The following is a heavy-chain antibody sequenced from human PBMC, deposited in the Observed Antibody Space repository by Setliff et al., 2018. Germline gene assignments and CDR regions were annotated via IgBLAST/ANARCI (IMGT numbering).Heavy chain of an antibody. J-gene: IGHJ3*02. D-gene: IGHD1-26*01. CDR3: VRDLSGGQAI. CDR1: GGSVSRTVYS. Sequence: SETLSLTCSVAGGSVSRTVYSWGWVRQSPGKGPEWVASIRDRGNTAYNPSLRSRLTISIDTSENQFSMKLISVTAADTAVYYCVRDLSGGQAIWGQGTMVTVSS. CDR2: IRDRGNT. V-gene: IGHV4-39*07.